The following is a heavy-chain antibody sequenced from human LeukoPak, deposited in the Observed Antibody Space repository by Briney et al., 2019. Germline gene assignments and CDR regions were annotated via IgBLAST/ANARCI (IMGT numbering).Heavy chain of an antibody. CDR1: GFTFSSYG. D-gene: IGHD4-17*01. V-gene: IGHV3-30*18. CDR3: AKPYGDYLSSYFDY. CDR2: ISYDGSNK. Sequence: GGSLRLSCAASGFTFSSYGMHWVRQAPGKGLEWVAVISYDGSNKYYADSVKGRFTISRDNSKNTLYLQMNSLRAEDTAVYYCAKPYGDYLSSYFDYWGQGTLVTVSS. J-gene: IGHJ4*02.